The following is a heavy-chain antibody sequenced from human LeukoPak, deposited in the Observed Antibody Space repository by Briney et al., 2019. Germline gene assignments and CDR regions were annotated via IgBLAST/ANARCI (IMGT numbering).Heavy chain of an antibody. Sequence: SVKVSCKASGGTFSSYAISWVRQAPGQGLEWMGGIIPIFGTTNYAQKFQGRVTITADESTSTAYMELSSLRSEDTAVYYCARDLQVGNGDCWGQGTLVPVSS. V-gene: IGHV1-69*01. J-gene: IGHJ4*02. CDR1: GGTFSSYA. CDR3: ARDLQVGNGDC. D-gene: IGHD1-26*01. CDR2: IIPIFGTT.